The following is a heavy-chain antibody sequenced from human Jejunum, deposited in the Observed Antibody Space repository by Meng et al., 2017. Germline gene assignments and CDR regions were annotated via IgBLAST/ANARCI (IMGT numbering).Heavy chain of an antibody. CDR1: GASIGSDYY. V-gene: IGHV4-38-2*01. Sequence: SETLSLTCAVSGASIGSDYYWDWLRQPPGRGLEWIGTISHSGATNYNPSLKSRATISLDTSADRFSLNLTSVTAADSAVYYYARALKQWRAPNYFYYGLDVWGQGTTVTVSS. D-gene: IGHD6-19*01. J-gene: IGHJ6*02. CDR2: ISHSGAT. CDR3: ARALKQWRAPNYFYYGLDV.